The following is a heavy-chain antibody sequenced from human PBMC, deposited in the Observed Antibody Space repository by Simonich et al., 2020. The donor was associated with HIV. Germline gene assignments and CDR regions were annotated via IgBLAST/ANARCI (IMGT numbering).Heavy chain of an antibody. V-gene: IGHV4-38-2*01. CDR3: ARVLGIAAAIDSFQH. CDR1: GYSISSGYY. J-gene: IGHJ1*01. CDR2: IYHGGST. Sequence: QVQLQESGPGLVKPSETLSLTCAVSGYSISSGYYWGWIRQPPGKGRGWIGSIYHGGSTYYNPSLKSRVTISVDTSKNQFSLKLSSVTAADTAVYYCARVLGIAAAIDSFQHWGQGTLVTVSS. D-gene: IGHD6-13*01.